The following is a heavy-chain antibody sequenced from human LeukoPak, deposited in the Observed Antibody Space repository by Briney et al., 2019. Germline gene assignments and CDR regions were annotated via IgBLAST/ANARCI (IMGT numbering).Heavy chain of an antibody. V-gene: IGHV4-59*01. J-gene: IGHJ4*02. CDR3: GRWGYFDSGNYFVVDY. D-gene: IGHD3-22*01. Sequence: PSETLSLTCIVSGDSIRSYYWNWIRQAPGKALEWIGHIHNNGDIAYNFSLKSRVTISMDTSKNQFSLKLSSVTAADTAVYYCGRWGYFDSGNYFVVDYWGQGTLVTVSS. CDR1: GDSIRSYY. CDR2: IHNNGDI.